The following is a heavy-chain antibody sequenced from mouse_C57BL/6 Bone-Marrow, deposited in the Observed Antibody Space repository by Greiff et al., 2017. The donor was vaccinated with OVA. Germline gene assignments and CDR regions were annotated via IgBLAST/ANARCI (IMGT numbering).Heavy chain of an antibody. CDR3: ARRTRSYWYFDV. V-gene: IGHV1-64*01. CDR2: IHPNSGST. J-gene: IGHJ1*03. Sequence: QVQLQQPGAELVKPGASVKLSCKASGYTFTSYWMHWVKQRPGQGLEWIGMIHPNSGSTNYNEKFKSKATLTVDKSSSTAYMQLSSQTSEDSAVYCCARRTRSYWYFDVWGTGTTVTVSS. CDR1: GYTFTSYW.